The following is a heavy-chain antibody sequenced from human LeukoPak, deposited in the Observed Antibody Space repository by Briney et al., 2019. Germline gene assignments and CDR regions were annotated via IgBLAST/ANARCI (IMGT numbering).Heavy chain of an antibody. D-gene: IGHD2-2*01. V-gene: IGHV3-11*01. Sequence: GGSLRLSCAASGFTFSDYYMSWIRQAPGKGLEWVSYISSSGSTIYYADSVKGRFTISRDNAKSSLCLQMNSLRAEDTAVYYCARSRYCSSTSCYRQGVHDAFDIWGQGTMVTVSS. CDR1: GFTFSDYY. CDR2: ISSSGSTI. CDR3: ARSRYCSSTSCYRQGVHDAFDI. J-gene: IGHJ3*02.